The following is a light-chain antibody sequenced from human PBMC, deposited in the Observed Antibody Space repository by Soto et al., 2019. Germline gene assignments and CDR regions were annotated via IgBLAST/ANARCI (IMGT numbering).Light chain of an antibody. CDR2: GAS. CDR1: QTVSSSY. CDR3: QQYGSSPRT. V-gene: IGKV3-20*01. J-gene: IGKJ1*01. Sequence: EIVLTQSPGTLSLSPGDRVTLSCRASQTVSSSYLAWYQQKPGQAPRLLIHGASSRATGIPDRFSGSGSGTDFTLTISRLEPEDFAVYYCQQYGSSPRTFGQGTKVEIK.